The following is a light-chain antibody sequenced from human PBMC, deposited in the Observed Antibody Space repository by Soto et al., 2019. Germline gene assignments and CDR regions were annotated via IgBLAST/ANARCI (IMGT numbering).Light chain of an antibody. V-gene: IGLV3-9*01. CDR2: RDY. Sequence: SYELTQPLSVSVALGQTARITCGGNNIGSKNVHWYQQKPGQAPVLVIYRDYNRPSGIPERFSGSNSGNTATLTISRAQAGDEADYYCQVWDSSTSVVFGGGTKVTVL. J-gene: IGLJ2*01. CDR1: NIGSKN. CDR3: QVWDSSTSVV.